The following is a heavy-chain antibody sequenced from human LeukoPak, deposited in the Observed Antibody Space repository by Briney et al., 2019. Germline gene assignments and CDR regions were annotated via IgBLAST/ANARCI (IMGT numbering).Heavy chain of an antibody. D-gene: IGHD1-26*01. V-gene: IGHV1-2*04. CDR1: GYTFTGYY. CDR2: INPNSGGT. CDR3: AREGATTPVDAFDI. J-gene: IGHJ3*02. Sequence: ASVKVSCKASGYTFTGYYMHWVRQAPGQGLEWMGWINPNSGGTDYAQKFQGWVTMTRDTSISTAYMELSRLRSDDTAVYYCAREGATTPVDAFDIWGQGTMVTVSS.